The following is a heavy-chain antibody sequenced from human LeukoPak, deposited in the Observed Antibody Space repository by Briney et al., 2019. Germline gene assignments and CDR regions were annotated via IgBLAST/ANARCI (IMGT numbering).Heavy chain of an antibody. Sequence: KPSGTLSLTCAVSGGSISSSNWWSWVRQPPGKGLEWIGYIYYSGSTYYNPSLKSRVTISVDTSKNQFSLKLSSVTAADTAVYYCASTRLNIAVAGQLFDYWGQGTLVTVSS. D-gene: IGHD6-19*01. CDR2: IYYSGST. V-gene: IGHV4-4*02. J-gene: IGHJ4*02. CDR1: GGSISSSNW. CDR3: ASTRLNIAVAGQLFDY.